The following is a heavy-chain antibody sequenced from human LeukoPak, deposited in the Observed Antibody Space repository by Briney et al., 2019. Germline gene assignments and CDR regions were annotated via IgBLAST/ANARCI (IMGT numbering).Heavy chain of an antibody. CDR3: ARVWADCSGGSCYSHY. D-gene: IGHD2-15*01. CDR1: GYTFTSYG. J-gene: IGHJ4*02. CDR2: ISAYNGNT. Sequence: ASVKVSCKASGYTFTSYGITWVRQAPGQGLEWMGWISAYNGNTNYAQKLQGRVTMTTDTSTRTAYMELRSLRSDDTAVYYCARVWADCSGGSCYSHYWGQGTLVTVSS. V-gene: IGHV1-18*01.